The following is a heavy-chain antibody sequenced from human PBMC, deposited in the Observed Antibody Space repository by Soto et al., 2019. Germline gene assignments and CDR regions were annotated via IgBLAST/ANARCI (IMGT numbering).Heavy chain of an antibody. CDR2: INSGGSTT. J-gene: IGHJ5*02. CDR1: GFTFSSYW. CDR3: ARAGTGWYWFDP. V-gene: IGHV3-74*01. D-gene: IGHD6-19*01. Sequence: EVQLVESGGGLVQPGGSLRLSCAASGFTFSSYWMHWVRQAPGKGLVWVSRINSGGSTTSYADSVKGRFTISRDNARNTLYLQMNSLRVEDTAIYYCARAGTGWYWFDPWGQGTLVTVSS.